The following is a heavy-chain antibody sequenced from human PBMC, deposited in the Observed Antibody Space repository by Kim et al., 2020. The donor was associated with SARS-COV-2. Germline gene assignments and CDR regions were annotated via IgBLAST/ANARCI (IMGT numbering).Heavy chain of an antibody. Sequence: TYAQKFQGRLKLTADRSTSTAYMDLSSLTPDDTAIYYCTRAIYSVDDVGYWGQGTLVTVSS. J-gene: IGHJ4*02. CDR3: TRAIYSVDDVGY. V-gene: IGHV1-69*04. D-gene: IGHD5-12*01.